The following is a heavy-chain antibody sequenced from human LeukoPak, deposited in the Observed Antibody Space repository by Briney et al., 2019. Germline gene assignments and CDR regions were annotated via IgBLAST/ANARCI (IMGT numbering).Heavy chain of an antibody. CDR1: GFVFTNAW. CDR3: ALSGRGATIPNY. V-gene: IGHV3-15*07. CDR2: IKGKTDGGTT. J-gene: IGHJ4*02. D-gene: IGHD5-12*01. Sequence: GSLRLSCAVTGFVFTNAWVNWVRQAPGRGLEWVGRIKGKTDGGTTDYTAPVKGRFTLSRDDSKSTVYLQMNSLTTEDTAVYYCALSGRGATIPNYWGQGALVTVSS.